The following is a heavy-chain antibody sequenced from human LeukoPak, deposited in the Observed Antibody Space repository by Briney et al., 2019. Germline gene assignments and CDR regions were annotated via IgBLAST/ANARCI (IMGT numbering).Heavy chain of an antibody. D-gene: IGHD5-12*01. CDR3: VRDGGVSGYDLLDY. V-gene: IGHV3-7*01. J-gene: IGHJ4*02. CDR2: INLDGSEE. CDR1: GFTFSNYW. Sequence: PGGSLRLSFAASGFTFSNYWMTWVRQAPGKGLEWVAHINLDGSEEHYMDSVKARFTISRDNAKNSLSLQMNSLRAEDTAVYYCVRDGGVSGYDLLDYWGQGTLVTVSS.